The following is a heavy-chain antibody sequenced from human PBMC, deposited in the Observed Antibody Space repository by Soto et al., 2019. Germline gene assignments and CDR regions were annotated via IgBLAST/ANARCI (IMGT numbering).Heavy chain of an antibody. CDR3: TTDSADIVVVPATFGMDV. CDR2: IKSITDGGTT. D-gene: IGHD2-2*01. V-gene: IGHV3-15*01. J-gene: IGHJ6*02. Sequence: PGGSLRLSCAASGITFSNAWMTWVRQAPGKGLEWVGRIKSITDGGTTDYAAPVKGRFTISRDDSQDTLYLQMNNLRTEDTAVYHCTTDSADIVVVPATFGMDVWGQGTTVTVSS. CDR1: GITFSNAW.